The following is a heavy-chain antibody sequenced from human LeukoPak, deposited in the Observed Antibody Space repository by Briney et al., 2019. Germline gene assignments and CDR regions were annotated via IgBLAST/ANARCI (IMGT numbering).Heavy chain of an antibody. D-gene: IGHD5-18*01. CDR3: ARLRGYSYGYLDY. CDR2: IHPGDSDT. V-gene: IGHV5-51*01. CDR1: GYRFTSYW. J-gene: IGHJ4*02. Sequence: GESLKISCKGSGYRFTSYWIGWVRQMPGKGLEWMGIIHPGDSDTRYSPTFQGQVTISADKSISAAYLQWSSLKASDTAMYNCARLRGYSYGYLDYWGQGTLVTVSS.